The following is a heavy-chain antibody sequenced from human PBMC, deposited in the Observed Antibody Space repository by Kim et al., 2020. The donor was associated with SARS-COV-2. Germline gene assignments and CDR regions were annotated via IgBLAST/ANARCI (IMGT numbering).Heavy chain of an antibody. D-gene: IGHD2-15*01. V-gene: IGHV3-30*18. CDR2: ISYDGSNK. CDR3: AKGPYCSVGSCSYGYGMDV. Sequence: GGSLRLSCAASGFTFSSYGMHWVRQAPGKGLEWVAVISYDGSNKYYADSVKGRFTISRDNSKNTLYLQMNSLRAEDTAVYYCAKGPYCSVGSCSYGYGMDVWGQGTTVTVSS. J-gene: IGHJ6*02. CDR1: GFTFSSYG.